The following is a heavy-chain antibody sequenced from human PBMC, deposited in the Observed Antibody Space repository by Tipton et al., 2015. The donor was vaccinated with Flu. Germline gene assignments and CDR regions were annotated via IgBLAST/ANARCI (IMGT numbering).Heavy chain of an antibody. CDR3: ARLSYCSGGSCSHFDY. CDR2: IYTSGST. V-gene: IGHV4-4*07. CDR1: GGSISSYY. D-gene: IGHD2-15*01. J-gene: IGHJ4*02. Sequence: GLVKPSETLSLTCTVSGGSISSYYWSWIRQPPGKGLEWIGRIYTSGSTNYNPSLKSRVTISVDTSKNQFSLKLSSVTAADTAVYYCARLSYCSGGSCSHFDYWGQGTLVTVSS.